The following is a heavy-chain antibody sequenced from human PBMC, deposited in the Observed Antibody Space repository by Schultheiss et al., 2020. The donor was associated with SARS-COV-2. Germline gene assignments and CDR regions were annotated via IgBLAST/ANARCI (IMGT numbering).Heavy chain of an antibody. CDR2: IWYDGSNK. J-gene: IGHJ4*02. V-gene: IGHV3-33*01. CDR3: ARSSGVPAALFDY. Sequence: GESLKISCAASGFTFSSYGMHWVRQAPGKGLEWVAVIWYDGSNKYYADSVKGRFTISRDNAKNSLYLQMNSLRAEDTAVYYCARSSGVPAALFDYWGQGTLVTVSS. D-gene: IGHD2-2*01. CDR1: GFTFSSYG.